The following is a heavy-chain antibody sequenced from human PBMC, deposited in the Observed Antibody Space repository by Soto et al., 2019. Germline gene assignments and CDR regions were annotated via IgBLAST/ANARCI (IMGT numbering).Heavy chain of an antibody. Sequence: ASVKGSCKASGYTFTSYAISWVRQAPGQGLEWMGWISAYNGNTNYAQKLQGRVTMTTDTSTSTAYMELSSLRSEDTAVYYCAAYPGYSSGWGYRLGPWGQGTLVTVSS. D-gene: IGHD6-19*01. J-gene: IGHJ5*02. CDR3: AAYPGYSSGWGYRLGP. V-gene: IGHV1-18*01. CDR1: GYTFTSYA. CDR2: ISAYNGNT.